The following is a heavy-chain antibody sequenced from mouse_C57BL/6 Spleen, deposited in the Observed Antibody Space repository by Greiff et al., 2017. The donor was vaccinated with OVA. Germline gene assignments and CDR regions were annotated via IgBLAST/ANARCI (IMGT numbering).Heavy chain of an antibody. Sequence: VQLQQSGAELVKPGASVKMSCKASGYTFTSYWITWVKQRPGQGLEWIGDIYPGSGSTNYNEKFKSKATLTVDTSSSTAYMQLSSLTSEDSAVYYCAREGSGYGYYYAMDYWGQGTSVTVSS. V-gene: IGHV1-55*01. CDR2: IYPGSGST. CDR1: GYTFTSYW. CDR3: AREGSGYGYYYAMDY. D-gene: IGHD3-2*02. J-gene: IGHJ4*01.